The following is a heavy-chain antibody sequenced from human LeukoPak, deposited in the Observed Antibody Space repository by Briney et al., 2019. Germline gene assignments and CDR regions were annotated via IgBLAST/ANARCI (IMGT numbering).Heavy chain of an antibody. CDR1: GFTFSGFA. D-gene: IGHD5-12*01. CDR3: AKISGYDLYYFDY. V-gene: IGHV3-23*01. J-gene: IGHJ4*02. Sequence: GGSLRLSCAASGFTFSGFAMTWVRQAPGKGLEWVSVISASGGSTYYADSVKGRFTISRDNSKNTLYLQMNSLRAEDTAVYYCAKISGYDLYYFDYWGQGTLVTVSS. CDR2: ISASGGST.